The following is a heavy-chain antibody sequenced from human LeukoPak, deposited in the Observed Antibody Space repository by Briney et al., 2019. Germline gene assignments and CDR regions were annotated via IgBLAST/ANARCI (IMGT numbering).Heavy chain of an antibody. CDR3: VRDPLDY. V-gene: IGHV3-7*01. CDR1: GFTITNYW. CDR2: IKQDGSVE. J-gene: IGHJ4*02. Sequence: PGGSLRLSCAVSGFTITNYWMSWVRQAPGKGLEWVASIKQDGSVEFYEDSVKGRFSISRDSAKNSLYLQMNSLRDEDTAVYYCVRDPLDYWGQETLVTVSS.